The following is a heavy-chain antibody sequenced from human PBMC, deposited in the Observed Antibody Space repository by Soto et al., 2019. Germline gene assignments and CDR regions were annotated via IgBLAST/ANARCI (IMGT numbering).Heavy chain of an antibody. J-gene: IGHJ6*03. V-gene: IGHV1-18*01. CDR3: ARDHVPYYDILTGRRAGYYYYMDV. CDR1: GYTFTSYG. D-gene: IGHD3-9*01. CDR2: ISAYNGNT. Sequence: ASVKVSCKASGYTFTSYGISWVRQAPGQGLEWMGWISAYNGNTNYAQKLQGRVTMTTDTSTSTAYMELRSLRSDDTAVYYCARDHVPYYDILTGRRAGYYYYMDVWGKGTTVTVSS.